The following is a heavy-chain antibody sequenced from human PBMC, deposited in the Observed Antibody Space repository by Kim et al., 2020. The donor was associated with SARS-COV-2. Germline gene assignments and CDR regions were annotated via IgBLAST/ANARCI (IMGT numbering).Heavy chain of an antibody. CDR1: GFTFSSYG. CDR3: ARGSSGSYSYYYYGMDV. Sequence: GGSLRLSCAASGFTFSSYGMHWVRQAPGKGLEWMALIWYDGSNKYYADSVKGRFTISRDNSKNTLYLQMNSLRAEDTAVYYCARGSSGSYSYYYYGMDVWGQGTTVTVSS. V-gene: IGHV3-33*01. J-gene: IGHJ6*02. CDR2: IWYDGSNK. D-gene: IGHD1-26*01.